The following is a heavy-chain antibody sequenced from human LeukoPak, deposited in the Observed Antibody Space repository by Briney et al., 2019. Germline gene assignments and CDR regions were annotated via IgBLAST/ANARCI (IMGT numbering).Heavy chain of an antibody. Sequence: PGGPLRLSCEPPGLPLISLDMNWVGQLPGKGLEWVSSIGISSRYIYYRDSVKGRFTISRDDAKNSLYLQMNSLRVEDTAVYYCARADCSGSTCYLRRSWFDPWGQGTLVTVSS. D-gene: IGHD2-2*01. J-gene: IGHJ5*02. CDR1: GLPLISLD. CDR2: IGISSRYI. V-gene: IGHV3-21*01. CDR3: ARADCSGSTCYLRRSWFDP.